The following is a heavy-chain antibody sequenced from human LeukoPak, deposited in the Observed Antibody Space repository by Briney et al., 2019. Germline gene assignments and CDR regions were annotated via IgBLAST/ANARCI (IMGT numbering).Heavy chain of an antibody. J-gene: IGHJ4*02. Sequence: ASVKVSCKASGYTFTSYYMHWVRQAPGQGLEWMGLINPSGGSTSYAQKFQGRVTMTRDTSTSTVYMELSSLRSEDTAVYYCAREDGRQGGSGSYYTTSYWGQGTLVTVSS. CDR1: GYTFTSYY. CDR3: AREDGRQGGSGSYYTTSY. D-gene: IGHD3-10*01. CDR2: INPSGGST. V-gene: IGHV1-46*01.